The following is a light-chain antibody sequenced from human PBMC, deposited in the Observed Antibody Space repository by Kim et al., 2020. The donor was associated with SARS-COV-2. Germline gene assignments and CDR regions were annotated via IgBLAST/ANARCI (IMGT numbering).Light chain of an antibody. CDR1: RGSLASNY. V-gene: IGLV6-57*03. Sequence: GKPVTISCTRSRGSLASNYVQWYQQRPGSAPTTVIYEDNQRPSGVPDRFSGSIDSSSNSASLTISGLKTEDEADYYCQSYDSSNVVFGGGTQLTVL. J-gene: IGLJ2*01. CDR2: EDN. CDR3: QSYDSSNVV.